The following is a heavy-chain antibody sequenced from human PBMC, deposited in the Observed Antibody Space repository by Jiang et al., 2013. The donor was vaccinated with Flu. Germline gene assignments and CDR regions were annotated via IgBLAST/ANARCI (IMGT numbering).Heavy chain of an antibody. J-gene: IGHJ2*01. CDR1: QFSFNKFA. CDR3: ARGASRIMIFGVIRPTWYFDL. CDR2: ISDGGDRT. D-gene: IGHD3/OR15-3a*01. V-gene: IGHV3-23*01. Sequence: VQLLESGGNLVQPGGSLRLSCTASQFSFNKFAMSWVRQAPGKGLEWVSAISDGGDRTYYSDSVRGRSTISRDNSKNTLYLQMNTLRAEDTALYYCARGASRIMIFGVIRPTWYFDLWGLAPWSLS.